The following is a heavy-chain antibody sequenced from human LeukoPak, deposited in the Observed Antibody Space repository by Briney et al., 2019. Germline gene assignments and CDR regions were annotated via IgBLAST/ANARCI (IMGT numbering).Heavy chain of an antibody. J-gene: IGHJ4*02. CDR1: GYTFTGYY. Sequence: ASVKVFCKASGYTFTGYYMHWVRQAPGQGLEWMGWINPNSGGTNYAQKSQGRVTMNRDTYISTVYMELSRLRSDDTAVYYCASGEWLPPLLVWGQGTLVTVSS. CDR2: INPNSGGT. D-gene: IGHD5-12*01. V-gene: IGHV1-2*02. CDR3: ASGEWLPPLLV.